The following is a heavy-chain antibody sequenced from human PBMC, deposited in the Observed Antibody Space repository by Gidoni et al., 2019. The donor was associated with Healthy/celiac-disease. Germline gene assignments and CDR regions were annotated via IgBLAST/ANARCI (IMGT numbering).Heavy chain of an antibody. CDR1: GGSFSGYY. CDR2: INHSGST. V-gene: IGHV4-34*01. D-gene: IGHD5-12*01. J-gene: IGHJ4*02. CDR3: ARGRRGYSGYDCHRIGYSSSCPTTYYFDY. Sequence: QVQLQQWGAGLLKPSETLSPTFAVYGGSFSGYYWSWIRQPPGKGLEWIGEINHSGSTNYNPSLKSRVTISVDTSKNQFSLKLSSVTAADTAVYYCARGRRGYSGYDCHRIGYSSSCPTTYYFDYWGQGTLVTVSS.